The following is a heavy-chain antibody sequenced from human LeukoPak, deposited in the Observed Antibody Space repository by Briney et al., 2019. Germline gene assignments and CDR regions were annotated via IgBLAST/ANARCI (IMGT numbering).Heavy chain of an antibody. Sequence: PGGSLRLSCATSGFTFSTYGMGWVRQAPGKGLEWVAIIFSDGIRKYYADSVKGRFTISRDISRSTLYLEMNSLSAEDTAVYYCARASGPIKKNRFDQWGQGTLVTVSS. V-gene: IGHV3-30*12. CDR2: IFSDGIRK. CDR3: ARASGPIKKNRFDQ. D-gene: IGHD1-26*01. CDR1: GFTFSTYG. J-gene: IGHJ4*01.